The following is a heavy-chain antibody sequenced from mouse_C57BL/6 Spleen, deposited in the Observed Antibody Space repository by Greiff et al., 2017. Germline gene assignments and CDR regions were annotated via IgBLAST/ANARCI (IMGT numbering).Heavy chain of an antibody. CDR2: INPNNGGT. Sequence: VQLQQSGPELVKPGASVKISCKASGYTFTDYYMNWVKQSHGKSLEWIGDINPNNGGTSYNQKFKGKATLTVDKSSSTAYMELRSLTSEDSAVYYCARDEALLRDYFDYWGQGTTLTVSS. D-gene: IGHD1-1*01. CDR1: GYTFTDYY. CDR3: ARDEALLRDYFDY. V-gene: IGHV1-26*01. J-gene: IGHJ2*01.